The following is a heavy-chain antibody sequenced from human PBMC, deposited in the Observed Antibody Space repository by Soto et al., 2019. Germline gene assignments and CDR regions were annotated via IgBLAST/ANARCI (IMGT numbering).Heavy chain of an antibody. CDR1: GGSVNSGDYY. Sequence: QVQLQESGPGLVKPSQTLSLTCTVSGGSVNSGDYYWNWIRQSPGKGLEWIGCIYYTGSTYYNPSLKSRVIISAHTPKHHSSLQLPSLTAADTAVYYCARLGHALAYWGQATLVTVSS. CDR2: IYYTGST. J-gene: IGHJ4*02. V-gene: IGHV4-30-4*01. CDR3: ARLGHALAY.